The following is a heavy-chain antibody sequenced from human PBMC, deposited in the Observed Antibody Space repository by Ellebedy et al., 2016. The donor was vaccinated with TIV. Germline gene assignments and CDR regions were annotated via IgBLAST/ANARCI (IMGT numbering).Heavy chain of an antibody. V-gene: IGHV3-30*03. CDR2: ISYDGSNK. CDR3: ALEGIVVVPAAPLKTSIDWFNP. D-gene: IGHD2-2*01. CDR1: GFTFSSYG. J-gene: IGHJ5*02. Sequence: GESLKISXAASGFTFSSYGMHWVRQAPGKGLEWVAVISYDGSNKYYADSVKGRFTISRDNSKNTLYLQMNSLRAEDTAVYYCALEGIVVVPAAPLKTSIDWFNPWGQGTLVTVSS.